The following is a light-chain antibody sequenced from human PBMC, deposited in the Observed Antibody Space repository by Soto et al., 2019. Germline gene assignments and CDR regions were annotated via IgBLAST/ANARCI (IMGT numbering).Light chain of an antibody. Sequence: AIRMTQSPSSLSASTGDRVTITCRASQVISSSLAWYQQKPGKAPKLLIYAASTLQSGVPSRFSGSGSGTDFTLTISCLQSEDFATYYCQQYYSYPLTFGGGTKVEIK. J-gene: IGKJ4*01. CDR1: QVISSS. V-gene: IGKV1-8*01. CDR2: AAS. CDR3: QQYYSYPLT.